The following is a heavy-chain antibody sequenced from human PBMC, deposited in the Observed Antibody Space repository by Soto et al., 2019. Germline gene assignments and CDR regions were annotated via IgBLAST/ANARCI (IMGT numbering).Heavy chain of an antibody. Sequence: EVQLVESGGGLVQPGESLRLSCVASGFTFSSYWMHWVRQAPGKGLVWVSRINSDGSSTSYAGSVKGRFTISRDNAKNTLYLQMNSLRAEDTAVYYCVRTSLVVAAATREDYWGQGTLVTVSS. J-gene: IGHJ4*02. CDR2: INSDGSST. CDR1: GFTFSSYW. CDR3: VRTSLVVAAATREDY. V-gene: IGHV3-74*01. D-gene: IGHD2-15*01.